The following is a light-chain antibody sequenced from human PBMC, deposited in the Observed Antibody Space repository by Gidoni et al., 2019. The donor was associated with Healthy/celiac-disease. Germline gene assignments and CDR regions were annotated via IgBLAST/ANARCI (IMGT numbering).Light chain of an antibody. CDR2: AAS. V-gene: IGKV1-39*01. CDR3: QQSYSSPQT. J-gene: IGKJ2*01. Sequence: DIQMTQSPSSLSASVGYRVTITCRASQSMTSYLNWYQQKPGKAPKLLIYAASSLQGGVPSRFSGSGSGTDFTLTISSLQPEDFATYYCQQSYSSPQTFGQGTKLEIK. CDR1: QSMTSY.